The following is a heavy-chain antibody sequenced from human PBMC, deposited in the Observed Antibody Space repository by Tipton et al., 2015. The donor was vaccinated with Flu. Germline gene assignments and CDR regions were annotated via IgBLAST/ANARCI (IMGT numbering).Heavy chain of an antibody. J-gene: IGHJ4*02. CDR3: AKVIPEIVAGLDS. Sequence: SLRLSCSVSGDSIGSDYFWGWIRQPPGKGLEWVSTISNSGRSTYYADSVKGRFTISRDYSKVYLQMNSLRAEDTAIYYCAKVIPEIVAGLDSWGQGTLVTVSS. CDR1: GDSIGSDY. CDR2: ISNSGRST. V-gene: IGHV3-23*01. D-gene: IGHD5-12*01.